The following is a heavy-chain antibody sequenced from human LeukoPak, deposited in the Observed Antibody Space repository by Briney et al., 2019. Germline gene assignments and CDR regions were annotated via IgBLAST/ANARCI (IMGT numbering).Heavy chain of an antibody. CDR3: ARGRGYGNSYYFDY. V-gene: IGHV4-34*01. D-gene: IGHD5-12*01. J-gene: IGHJ4*02. Sequence: SETLSLTCAVYGGSFSGYYWSWIRQPPGKGLEWIGEINHSGSTNYNPSLKSRVTISVDTSKNQFSQKLSSVTAADTAVYYCARGRGYGNSYYFDYWGQGTLVTVSS. CDR2: INHSGST. CDR1: GGSFSGYY.